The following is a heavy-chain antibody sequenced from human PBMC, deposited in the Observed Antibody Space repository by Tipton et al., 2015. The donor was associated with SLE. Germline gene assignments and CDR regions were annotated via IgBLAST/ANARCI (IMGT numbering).Heavy chain of an antibody. J-gene: IGHJ4*02. CDR1: GGSVRSFIVD. V-gene: IGHV4-61*09. CDR3: AREWAYYYDSSGPFDY. Sequence: TLSLTCTVSGGSVRSFIVDWSWIRPPAGKGLEWIGHIYTSGSTNYNPPLKSRVTISLDTSKNQFSLKLSSVTAADTAVYYCAREWAYYYDSSGPFDYWGQGTLVTVSS. D-gene: IGHD3-22*01. CDR2: IYTSGST.